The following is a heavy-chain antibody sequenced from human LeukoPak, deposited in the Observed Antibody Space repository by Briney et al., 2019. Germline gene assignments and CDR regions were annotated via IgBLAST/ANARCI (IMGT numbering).Heavy chain of an antibody. Sequence: PSETLSLTCTVSGGSISSYYWSWIRQPPGEGLEWIGYIYYSGSTNYNPSLKSRVTISVDTSKNQFSLKLSSVTAADTAVYYCARDLFGSSWYGGLFDGMDVWGQGTTVTVSS. CDR3: ARDLFGSSWYGGLFDGMDV. J-gene: IGHJ6*02. V-gene: IGHV4-59*01. CDR2: IYYSGST. D-gene: IGHD6-13*01. CDR1: GGSISSYY.